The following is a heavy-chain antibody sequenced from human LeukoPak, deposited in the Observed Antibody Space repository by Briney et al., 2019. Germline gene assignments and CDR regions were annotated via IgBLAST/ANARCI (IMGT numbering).Heavy chain of an antibody. CDR3: ARPVVPAAMGWFDP. CDR2: IYYSGST. D-gene: IGHD2-2*01. V-gene: IGHV4-59*01. J-gene: IGHJ5*02. CDR1: GGSISSYY. Sequence: PSETLSLTCTVSGGSISSYYWSWIRQPPGKGLEWIGYIYYSGSTNYNPSLKSRVTISVDTSKNQFSLKLSSVTAADTAVYYCARPVVPAAMGWFDPWGQGTLVTVSS.